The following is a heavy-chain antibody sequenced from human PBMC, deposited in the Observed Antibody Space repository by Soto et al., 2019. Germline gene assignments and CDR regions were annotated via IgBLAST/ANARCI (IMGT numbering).Heavy chain of an antibody. V-gene: IGHV4-34*01. J-gene: IGHJ4*02. CDR3: ATNSCSWYNY. D-gene: IGHD6-13*01. Sequence: QVQLQQWGAGLLKPSETLSLTCAVYGGSFSGYYWSWIRQPPGKGLEWIGEINHSGSTNYNPSLKSRVTISVDTSQNHCSLKLSSVTAADTAVYYGATNSCSWYNYWGQGTLVTVSS. CDR2: INHSGST. CDR1: GGSFSGYY.